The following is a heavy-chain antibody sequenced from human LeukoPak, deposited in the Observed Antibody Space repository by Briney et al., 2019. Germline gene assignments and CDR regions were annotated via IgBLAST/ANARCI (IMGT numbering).Heavy chain of an antibody. J-gene: IGHJ4*02. V-gene: IGHV4-59*01. CDR2: IYYSGST. Sequence: SETLSLTCTVSGGSISSYYWSWIRQPPGKGLEWIGYIYYSGSTNYNPSLKSRVTISVDTSKNQFSLKLSSVTAADTAVYYCARTIAVAGTPYYFDYWGQGTLVTVSS. CDR1: GGSISSYY. CDR3: ARTIAVAGTPYYFDY. D-gene: IGHD6-19*01.